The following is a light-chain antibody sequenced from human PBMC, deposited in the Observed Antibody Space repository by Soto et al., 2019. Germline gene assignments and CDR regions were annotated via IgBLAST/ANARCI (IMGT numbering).Light chain of an antibody. CDR1: QSVYSY. J-gene: IGKJ4*01. Sequence: EIVLTQSPATLSLSPGERATLSCRASQSVYSYLAWYQQKPGQAPRLLIYGASNRATGIPARFSGSGSGTDFTLTISSLEPEDFAVYYCQQRSSWFSFGGGTKVEIK. CDR3: QQRSSWFS. CDR2: GAS. V-gene: IGKV3-11*01.